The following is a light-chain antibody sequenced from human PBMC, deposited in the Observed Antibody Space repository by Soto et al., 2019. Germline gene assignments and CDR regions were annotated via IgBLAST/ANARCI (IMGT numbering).Light chain of an antibody. CDR2: DVN. CDR1: SSDVAIYNY. J-gene: IGLJ3*02. Sequence: ALTQPRSVSGSPGQSVTISCTATSSDVAIYNYVAWYQQHPGKAPKLMIHDVNKRPSGVPDRFSGSKSGNTASLTISGLQTGDEADYYCCSYAGSSWVFGGGTKVTVL. V-gene: IGLV2-11*01. CDR3: CSYAGSSWV.